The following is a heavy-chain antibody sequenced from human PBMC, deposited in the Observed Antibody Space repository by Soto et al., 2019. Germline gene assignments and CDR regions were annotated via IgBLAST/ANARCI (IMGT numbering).Heavy chain of an antibody. CDR2: IDPDSGDT. V-gene: IGHV1-2*02. Sequence: GASVKVSCKASGYTFTGYYLHWVRQAPGQGPEWVGKIDPDSGDTDQSQKFQGRVTLTRDTAIGTAYMELTRLTLDDTAIYYCARGPLEWGQGTLVTVSS. J-gene: IGHJ4*02. CDR1: GYTFTGYY. CDR3: ARGPLE.